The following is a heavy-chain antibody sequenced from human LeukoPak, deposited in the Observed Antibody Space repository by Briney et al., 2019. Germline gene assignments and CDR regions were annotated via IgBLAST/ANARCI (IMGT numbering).Heavy chain of an antibody. J-gene: IGHJ4*02. V-gene: IGHV3-33*06. Sequence: GRSLRLSCAASGFTFSSYGMHWVRQAPGKGLEWVAVIWYDGSNKYYADSVKGRFTISRDNSKNKLYLQMNSLRAEDTAVYYCAKDLRDYRYYFDYWGQGTLVTVPS. D-gene: IGHD4-17*01. CDR3: AKDLRDYRYYFDY. CDR2: IWYDGSNK. CDR1: GFTFSSYG.